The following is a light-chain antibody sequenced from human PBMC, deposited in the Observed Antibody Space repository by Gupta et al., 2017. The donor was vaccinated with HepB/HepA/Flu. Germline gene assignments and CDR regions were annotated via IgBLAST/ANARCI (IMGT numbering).Light chain of an antibody. CDR1: QRMSSY. J-gene: IGKJ2*01. CDR2: AAS. V-gene: IGKV1-39*01. CDR3: QQIDDTPMYH. Sequence: DIQMTQSPSSLSASVGDRVTITCRASQRMSSYLNWYQQKPGKAPNLLIYAASNLQSGVPSRFSGSGYGTDFTLTISSRQPEDFATYYCQQIDDTPMYHFGQGTKLEIK.